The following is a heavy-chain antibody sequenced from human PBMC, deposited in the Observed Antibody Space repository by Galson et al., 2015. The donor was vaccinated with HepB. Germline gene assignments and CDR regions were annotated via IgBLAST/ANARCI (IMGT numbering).Heavy chain of an antibody. CDR1: GGTFSSYT. CDR3: ARATYYDILTGFNWFDP. D-gene: IGHD3-9*01. J-gene: IGHJ5*02. V-gene: IGHV1-69*02. Sequence: SVKVSCKASGGTFSSYTISWVRQAPGQGLEWMGRIIPILGIANYAQKFQGRVTITADKSTSTAYMELSSLRSEDTAVYYCARATYYDILTGFNWFDPWGQGTLVTVSS. CDR2: IIPILGIA.